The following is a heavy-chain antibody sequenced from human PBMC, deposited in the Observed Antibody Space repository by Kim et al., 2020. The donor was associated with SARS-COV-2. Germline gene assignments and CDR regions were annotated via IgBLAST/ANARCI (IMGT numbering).Heavy chain of an antibody. J-gene: IGHJ4*02. CDR2: IYYSGST. D-gene: IGHD3-22*01. Sequence: SETLSLTCTVSGGSISSGGYYWSWIRQHPGKGLEWIGYIYYSGSTYYNPSLKSRVTISVDTSKNQFSLKLSSVTAADTAVYYCASSYDSSGYFDYWGQGTLVTVSS. CDR3: ASSYDSSGYFDY. CDR1: GGSISSGGYY. V-gene: IGHV4-31*03.